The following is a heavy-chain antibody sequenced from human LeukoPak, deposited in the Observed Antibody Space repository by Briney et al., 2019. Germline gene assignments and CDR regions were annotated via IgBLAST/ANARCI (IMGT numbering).Heavy chain of an antibody. V-gene: IGHV4-59*01. D-gene: IGHD1-26*01. CDR3: ARLGLLPYYFDI. J-gene: IGHJ2*01. Sequence: SETLSLTCTVSGGSISSYCWSWIRQPPGKGLEWIGYIYYSGSTNYNPSLKSRVTISVDTSKNQFSLKLSSVTAADTAVYYCARLGLLPYYFDIWGRGTLVTVSS. CDR1: GGSISSYC. CDR2: IYYSGST.